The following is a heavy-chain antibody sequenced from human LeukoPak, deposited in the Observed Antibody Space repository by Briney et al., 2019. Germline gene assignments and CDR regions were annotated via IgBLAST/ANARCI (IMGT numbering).Heavy chain of an antibody. CDR3: ARGAIASNWYFDL. Sequence: SGTLSLTCAVSGGSISSNNWWSWVRQPPGKRLEWIGEIYHSGSTNYNPSLKSRVTISVDKSKNQFSLKLSSVTPEDTAVYYCARGAIASNWYFDLWGRGTLVTVSS. J-gene: IGHJ2*01. CDR1: GGSISSNNW. CDR2: IYHSGST. V-gene: IGHV4-4*02. D-gene: IGHD2-21*01.